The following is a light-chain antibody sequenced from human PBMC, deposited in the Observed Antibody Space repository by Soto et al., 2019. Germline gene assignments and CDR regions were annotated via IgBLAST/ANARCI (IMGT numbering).Light chain of an antibody. J-gene: IGKJ2*01. CDR3: QQYNNWYT. CDR2: DVS. CDR1: QSVGSN. Sequence: EIVMTQSPATLSVSPGERATLSCRANQSVGSNLAWYQQKAGQAPSLLIYDVSTRATGIAARFSGSGSGTDFTLTISSLQSEDFAVYYCQQYNNWYTFGQGTKLEIK. V-gene: IGKV3-15*01.